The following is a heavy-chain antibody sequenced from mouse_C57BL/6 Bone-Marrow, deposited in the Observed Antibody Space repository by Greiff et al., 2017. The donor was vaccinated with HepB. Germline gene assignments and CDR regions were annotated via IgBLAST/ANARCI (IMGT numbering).Heavy chain of an antibody. CDR2: IDPSDSYT. CDR1: GYTFPSYW. Sequence: QQSCKASGYTFPSYWMHWVKQRPGQGLEWIGEIDPSDSYTNYNQKFKGKSTLTVDKSSSTAYMQLSSLTSEDSAVYYCARGGGSSRDYAMDYWGQGTSVTVSS. D-gene: IGHD1-1*01. V-gene: IGHV1-69*01. J-gene: IGHJ4*01. CDR3: ARGGGSSRDYAMDY.